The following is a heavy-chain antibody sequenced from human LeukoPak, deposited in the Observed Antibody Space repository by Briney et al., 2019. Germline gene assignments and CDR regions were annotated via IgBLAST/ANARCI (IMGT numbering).Heavy chain of an antibody. V-gene: IGHV3-30*18. J-gene: IGHJ6*02. CDR3: AKDLYYGSGSAYGMDV. D-gene: IGHD3-10*01. Sequence: PGGSLRLSCAASGFTFSSYGMHWVRQAPGKGLEWVAVISYDGSNKYYADSVKGRFTISRDNSKNTLYPQMNSLRAEDTAVYYCAKDLYYGSGSAYGMDVWGQGTTVTVSS. CDR2: ISYDGSNK. CDR1: GFTFSSYG.